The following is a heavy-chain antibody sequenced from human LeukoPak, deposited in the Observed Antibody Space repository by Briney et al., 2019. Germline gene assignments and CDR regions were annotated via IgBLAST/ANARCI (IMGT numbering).Heavy chain of an antibody. V-gene: IGHV1-18*01. CDR3: ARDRVRYCSSTSCPQHGSNV. CDR2: ISAYNGNT. D-gene: IGHD2-2*01. Sequence: ASVKVSCKASGYTFTSYGISWVRQAPGQGLEWMGWISAYNGNTNYAQKLQGRVTMTTDTSTSTAYMELRSLRSDDTAVYYCARDRVRYCSSTSCPQHGSNVWGQGTMVTVSS. CDR1: GYTFTSYG. J-gene: IGHJ6*02.